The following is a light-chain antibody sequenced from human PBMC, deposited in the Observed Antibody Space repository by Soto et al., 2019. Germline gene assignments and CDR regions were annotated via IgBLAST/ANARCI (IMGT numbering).Light chain of an antibody. CDR2: DVS. Sequence: DIQMTQSPSTVSASVGDRITITCRASQSINTWLAWYRQRPREDPQLLIYDVSTLAIGVPSRFSGSGSGTDFTLPISRLQPDDFATFYCQQYPTYSRTFGQGTKVEVK. CDR1: QSINTW. CDR3: QQYPTYSRT. J-gene: IGKJ1*01. V-gene: IGKV1-5*01.